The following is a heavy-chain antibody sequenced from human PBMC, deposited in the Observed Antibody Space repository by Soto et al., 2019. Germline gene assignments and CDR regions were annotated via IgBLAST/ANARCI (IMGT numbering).Heavy chain of an antibody. J-gene: IGHJ1*01. D-gene: IGHD3-10*01. CDR3: ARSPRNYYALGSYSYFRH. CDR1: GYTFTSYD. Sequence: QVQLVQSGAEVKKPGASVKVSCKASGYTFTSYDITWVRQATGQGLEWMGWMNPNNGNTDYAPKFQGRVTMTMNTAIATAYMELSSLRSEDTAVYYCARSPRNYYALGSYSYFRHWGQGTLVTVSS. V-gene: IGHV1-8*01. CDR2: MNPNNGNT.